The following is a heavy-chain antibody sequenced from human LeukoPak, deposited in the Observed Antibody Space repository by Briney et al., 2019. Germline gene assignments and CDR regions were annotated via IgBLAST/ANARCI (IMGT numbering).Heavy chain of an antibody. CDR1: GYTFTCYY. CDR3: ARGVAVPSDY. V-gene: IGHV1-46*01. D-gene: IGHD6-19*01. CDR2: INPSGGST. J-gene: IGHJ4*02. Sequence: ASVNVSCTASGYTFTCYYMYWVRQATGQGLEWMGIINPSGGSTSYAQKFQGRVTMTRDTSTSTVYMELSSLRSEDTAVYYCARGVAVPSDYWGQGTLVTVSS.